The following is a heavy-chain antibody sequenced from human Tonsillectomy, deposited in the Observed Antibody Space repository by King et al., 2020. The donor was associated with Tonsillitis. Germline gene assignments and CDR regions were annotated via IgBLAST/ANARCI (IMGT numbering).Heavy chain of an antibody. D-gene: IGHD3-3*01. Sequence: VQLVESGGGLVQPGGSLRLSCAASGFTFSSYWMHWVRQAPGKGLVWVSRINSDGSSTSYADSVKGRFTISRDNAKNTLYLQMNSLRAADTAVYYCARGDEYDFWSGYIGGYYYYYMDVWGKGTTVTVSS. CDR2: INSDGSST. CDR3: ARGDEYDFWSGYIGGYYYYYMDV. CDR1: GFTFSSYW. V-gene: IGHV3-74*01. J-gene: IGHJ6*03.